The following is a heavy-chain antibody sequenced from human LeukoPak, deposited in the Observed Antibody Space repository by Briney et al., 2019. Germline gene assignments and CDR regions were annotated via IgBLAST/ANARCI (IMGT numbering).Heavy chain of an antibody. Sequence: KVSCKASGGTFSSYAISWVRQAPGQGLEWMGGIIPIFGTANYAQKFQGRVTITTDESTSTAYMELSGLRSEDTAVYYCASDSSGWYYDYWGQGTLVTVPS. CDR1: GGTFSSYA. V-gene: IGHV1-69*05. J-gene: IGHJ4*02. CDR3: ASDSSGWYYDY. CDR2: IIPIFGTA. D-gene: IGHD6-19*01.